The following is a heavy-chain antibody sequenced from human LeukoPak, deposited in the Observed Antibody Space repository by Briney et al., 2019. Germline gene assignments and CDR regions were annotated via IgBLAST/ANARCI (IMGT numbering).Heavy chain of an antibody. D-gene: IGHD5-18*01. Sequence: GGSLRLSCAASGFTFSSYAMHWVRQAPGKGLEYVSAISSNGGSTYYANSVKGRFTISRDNSKNTLYLQMGSLRAEDMAVYYCARALRIQLWSYYYYYMDVWGKGTTVTVSS. CDR2: ISSNGGST. CDR3: ARALRIQLWSYYYYYMDV. J-gene: IGHJ6*03. V-gene: IGHV3-64*01. CDR1: GFTFSSYA.